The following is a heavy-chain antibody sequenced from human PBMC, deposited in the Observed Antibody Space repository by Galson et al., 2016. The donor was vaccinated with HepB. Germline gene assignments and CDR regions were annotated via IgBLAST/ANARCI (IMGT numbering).Heavy chain of an antibody. CDR2: INRDGSST. CDR1: GFTFRNNW. CDR3: ATWLPGTPFDY. D-gene: IGHD5-12*01. V-gene: IGHV3-74*01. J-gene: IGHJ4*02. Sequence: SLRLSCAASGFTFRNNWMHWVRQTPGKGLVWVSRINRDGSSTNYADFVKGRFTISRDNAKNTLYLQMNNLRAEDTAVYYCATWLPGTPFDYWGQGTLVTVSS.